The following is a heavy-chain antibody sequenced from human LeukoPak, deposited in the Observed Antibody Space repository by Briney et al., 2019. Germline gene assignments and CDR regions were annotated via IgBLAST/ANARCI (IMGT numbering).Heavy chain of an antibody. CDR1: GGSISSTTYC. CDR3: ARKARKRSYAVGPGSVFDY. D-gene: IGHD2-2*01. V-gene: IGHV4-39*01. CDR2: MYYSGST. J-gene: IGHJ4*02. Sequence: SETLSLTCTVSGGSISSTTYCWSWVRQPPGKGLEWIGCMYYSGSTYYSSSLKGRVTISLDTPKNQFSLRLSSVTAADTAVYYCARKARKRSYAVGPGSVFDYWGQGTLVTVSS.